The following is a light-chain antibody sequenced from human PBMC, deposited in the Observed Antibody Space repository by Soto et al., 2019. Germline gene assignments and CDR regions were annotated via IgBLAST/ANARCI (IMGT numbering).Light chain of an antibody. J-gene: IGKJ4*01. CDR1: QSVSSK. CDR3: QQYNDWPPA. Sequence: GMSHSPATLSLSPGERATLSCRASQSVSSKLVWYQQKPGQAPRFLIYGASTRATGIPARFRGSGSGTEFTLTIDSLQSEDFAVYYCQQYNDWPPAFGGGTKVDIK. CDR2: GAS. V-gene: IGKV3-15*01.